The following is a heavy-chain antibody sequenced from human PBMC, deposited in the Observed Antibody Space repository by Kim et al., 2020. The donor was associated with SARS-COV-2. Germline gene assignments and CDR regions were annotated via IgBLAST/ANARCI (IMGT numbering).Heavy chain of an antibody. D-gene: IGHD3-10*01. CDR1: GYTFTSYY. V-gene: IGHV1-46*01. CDR2: INPSGGST. CDR3: ARDRGRSSSGSYNYFDY. J-gene: IGHJ4*02. Sequence: ASVKVSCKASGYTFTSYYMHWVRQAPGQGLEWMGIINPSGGSTSYAQKFQGRVTMTRDTSTSTVYMELSSLRSEDTAVYYCARDRGRSSSGSYNYFDYWGQGTLVTVSS.